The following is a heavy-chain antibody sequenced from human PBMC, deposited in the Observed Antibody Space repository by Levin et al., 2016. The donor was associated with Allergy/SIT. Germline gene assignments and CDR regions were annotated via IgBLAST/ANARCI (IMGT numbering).Heavy chain of an antibody. CDR2: IYPGDSDT. CDR3: ARVGIAVARPPDY. Sequence: VRQMPGKGLEWMGIIYPGDSDTRYSPSFQGQVTISADKSISTAYLQWSSLKASDTAMYYCARVGIAVARPPDYWGQGTLVTVSS. V-gene: IGHV5-51*01. J-gene: IGHJ4*02. D-gene: IGHD6-19*01.